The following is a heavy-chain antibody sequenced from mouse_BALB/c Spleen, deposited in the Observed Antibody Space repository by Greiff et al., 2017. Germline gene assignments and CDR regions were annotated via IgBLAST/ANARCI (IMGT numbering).Heavy chain of an antibody. V-gene: IGHV5-9-4*01. D-gene: IGHD2-1*01. CDR1: GFTFSSYA. J-gene: IGHJ3*01. CDR3: ARDGNYRFAY. CDR2: ISSGGSYT. Sequence: EVQVVESGGGLVKPGGSLKLSCAASGFTFSSYAMSWVRQSPEKRLEWVAEISSGGSYTYYPDTVTGRFTISRDNAKNTLYLEMSSLRSEDTAMYYCARDGNYRFAYWGQVTLVTVSA.